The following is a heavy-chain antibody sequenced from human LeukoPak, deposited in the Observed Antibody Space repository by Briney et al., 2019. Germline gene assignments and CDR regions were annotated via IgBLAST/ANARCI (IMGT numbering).Heavy chain of an antibody. CDR2: ISSSGSTI. Sequence: PGGSLRLSCAASGFTFSSYEMNWVRQAPGKGLEWASYISSSGSTIYYADSVKGRFTISRDNAKNSLYLQMNSLRAEDTAVYYCARGDSSGQYFDYWGQGTLVTVSS. V-gene: IGHV3-48*03. CDR1: GFTFSSYE. J-gene: IGHJ4*02. D-gene: IGHD3-22*01. CDR3: ARGDSSGQYFDY.